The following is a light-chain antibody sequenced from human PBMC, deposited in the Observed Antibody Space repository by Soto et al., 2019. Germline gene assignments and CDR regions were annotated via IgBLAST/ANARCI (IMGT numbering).Light chain of an antibody. V-gene: IGLV2-14*01. CDR1: SSDVGGYNY. J-gene: IGLJ2*01. Sequence: QSVLTQPASVSGSPGQSITISCTGSSSDVGGYNYVSWYQQHPGKAPKLMIYEVSNRPSGISNRFSGSKSGNTASLPLSGLQAEDEADYYCSSSTSSSTLVFGGGTKATVL. CDR2: EVS. CDR3: SSSTSSSTLV.